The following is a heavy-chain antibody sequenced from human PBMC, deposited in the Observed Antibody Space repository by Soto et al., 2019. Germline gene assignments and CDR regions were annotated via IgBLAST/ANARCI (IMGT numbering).Heavy chain of an antibody. J-gene: IGHJ4*02. CDR2: ISYDGSNK. D-gene: IGHD3-16*01. CDR1: GFTFSSYA. CDR3: ASGGATLDY. Sequence: QVQLVESGGGVVQPGRSVRLSCAASGFTFSSYAMHWVRQAPGKGLEWVAVISYDGSNKYYADTVQGRVTISRDNSNNTLYLQMNSLRAEDTAVYYCASGGATLDYWGQGTLVTVSS. V-gene: IGHV3-30-3*01.